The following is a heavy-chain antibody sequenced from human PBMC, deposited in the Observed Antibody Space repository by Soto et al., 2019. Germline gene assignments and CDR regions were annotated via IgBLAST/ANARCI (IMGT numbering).Heavy chain of an antibody. V-gene: IGHV4-59*08. J-gene: IGHJ6*03. CDR2: IYYSGST. D-gene: IGHD6-13*01. CDR3: ARHRLLDPYSSSWYTPVATGGSYYMDV. Sequence: PSETLSLTCTVSGGSISSYYWSWIRQPPGKGLEWIGYIYYSGSTNYNPSLKSRVTISVDTSKNQFSLKLSSVTAADTAVYYCARHRLLDPYSSSWYTPVATGGSYYMDVWGKGTTVTVSS. CDR1: GGSISSYY.